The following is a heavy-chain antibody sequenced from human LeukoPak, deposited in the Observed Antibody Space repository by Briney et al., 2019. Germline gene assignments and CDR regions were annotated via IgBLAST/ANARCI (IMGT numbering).Heavy chain of an antibody. CDR3: ARGIFGVVTTYYFDY. D-gene: IGHD3-3*01. CDR1: GGSISSGGYY. CDR2: IYYSGST. V-gene: IGHV4-31*03. J-gene: IGHJ4*02. Sequence: SETLSLTCTVSGGSISSGGYYWSWIRQHPGKGLEWIGYIYYSGSTYYNPSLKSRVTISVDTPKNQFSLKLSSVTAADTAVYYCARGIFGVVTTYYFDYWGQGTLVTVSS.